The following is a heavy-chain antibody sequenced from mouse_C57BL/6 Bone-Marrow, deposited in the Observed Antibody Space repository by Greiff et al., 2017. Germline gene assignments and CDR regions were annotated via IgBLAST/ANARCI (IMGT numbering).Heavy chain of an antibody. J-gene: IGHJ3*01. Sequence: EVKLVESGGGLVQPGGSLKLSCAASGFTFSDYGMAWVRQAPRKGPEWVAFISNLAYSIYYADTVTGRFTISRENAKNTLYLEMSSLRSEDTAVYYGARRDSYGSSSQFAYWGQVTLVTGSA. CDR2: ISNLAYSI. V-gene: IGHV5-15*04. CDR3: ARRDSYGSSSQFAY. D-gene: IGHD1-1*01. CDR1: GFTFSDYG.